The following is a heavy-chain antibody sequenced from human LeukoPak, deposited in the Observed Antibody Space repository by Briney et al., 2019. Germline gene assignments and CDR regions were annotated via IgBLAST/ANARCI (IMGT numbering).Heavy chain of an antibody. J-gene: IGHJ4*02. CDR2: ISSSSSYI. CDR3: ARDPNYDHVWGSYSVFDY. D-gene: IGHD3-16*01. Sequence: GGSLRLSCAASGFTFSSYSMNWVRQAPGKGLEWVSSISSSSSYIYYADSVKGRFTISRDNAKNSLYLQMNSLRAEDTAVYYCARDPNYDHVWGSYSVFDYWGQGTLVTVSS. V-gene: IGHV3-21*01. CDR1: GFTFSSYS.